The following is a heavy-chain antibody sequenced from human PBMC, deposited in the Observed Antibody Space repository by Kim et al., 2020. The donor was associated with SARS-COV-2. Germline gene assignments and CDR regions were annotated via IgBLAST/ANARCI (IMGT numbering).Heavy chain of an antibody. CDR2: IKEDESGK. Sequence: GGSLRLSCAASGFTFSAYWMTWVRQAPGKGLEWVANIKEDESGKYYVDPVKGRFTISRDNSKASLYLQMNSLRTEDTAVYYCARVRLGSDALDVWGQGS. D-gene: IGHD3-10*01. J-gene: IGHJ3*01. CDR3: ARVRLGSDALDV. CDR1: GFTFSAYW. V-gene: IGHV3-7*03.